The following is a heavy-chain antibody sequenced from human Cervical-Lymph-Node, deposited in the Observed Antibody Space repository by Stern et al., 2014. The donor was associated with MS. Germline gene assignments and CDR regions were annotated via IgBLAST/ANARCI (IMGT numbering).Heavy chain of an antibody. Sequence: QVQLVESGPGLVKPSETLSLTCTVSGGSIRTFSWSWIRQPPGRGLAWICCVYYNGTTTHNPSLKSRVTMSVDTSKSQLSLRLHSVTAADTAVYYCARHSVGVKDFDSWGQGTLVTVSS. CDR2: VYYNGTT. CDR1: GGSIRTFS. CDR3: ARHSVGVKDFDS. J-gene: IGHJ4*02. V-gene: IGHV4-59*01. D-gene: IGHD4-23*01.